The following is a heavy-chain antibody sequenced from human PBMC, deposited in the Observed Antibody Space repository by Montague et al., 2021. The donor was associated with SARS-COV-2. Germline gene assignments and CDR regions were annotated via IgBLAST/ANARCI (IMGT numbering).Heavy chain of an antibody. D-gene: IGHD3-10*01. J-gene: IGHJ6*02. CDR2: IYTSGST. CDR3: ARVGVGTMVRGVIPAYYYYGMDV. Sequence: TLSLTCTVSGGSISSGSYYWSWIRQPAGKGLEWIGRIYTSGSTNYNPSLKSRVTISVDTSKNQFSLKLSSVTAADTAVYYCARVGVGTMVRGVIPAYYYYGMDVWGQGTTVIVSS. V-gene: IGHV4-61*02. CDR1: GGSISSGSYY.